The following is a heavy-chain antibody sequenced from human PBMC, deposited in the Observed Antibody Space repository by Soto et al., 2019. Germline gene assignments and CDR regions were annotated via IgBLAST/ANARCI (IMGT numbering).Heavy chain of an antibody. CDR3: STGCPFSGSVFGY. V-gene: IGHV3-15*05. CDR1: GFSFRTTW. Sequence: EVQLVESGGGLVKPGGSLRLSCAASGFSFRTTWMAWVRQAPGKGLEWVGRIKSKSAGETTDYADPVKGRFTISRDDSKDARYLHMDSLETGDTAVYYCSTGCPFSGSVFGYWGQGTLVTVSS. D-gene: IGHD1-26*01. J-gene: IGHJ4*02. CDR2: IKSKSAGETT.